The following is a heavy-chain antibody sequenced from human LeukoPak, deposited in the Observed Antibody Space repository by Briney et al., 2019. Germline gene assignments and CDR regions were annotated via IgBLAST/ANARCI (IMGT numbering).Heavy chain of an antibody. CDR1: GFTVSSNY. Sequence: GGSLRLSCAASGFTVSSNYMSWVRQAPAKGLERVSVIHSGGRTYYEDSVKGRLAICRDNYKNTLFVQMNRMRAEGTAVYYCARGWGSSYYFYYWGQGTLVTVSS. J-gene: IGHJ4*02. CDR2: IHSGGRT. CDR3: ARGWGSSYYFYY. D-gene: IGHD3-16*01. V-gene: IGHV3-66*02.